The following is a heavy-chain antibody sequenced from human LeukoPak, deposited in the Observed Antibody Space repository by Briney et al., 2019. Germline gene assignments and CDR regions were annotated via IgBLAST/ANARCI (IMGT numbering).Heavy chain of an antibody. CDR1: GGSFSGYY. J-gene: IGHJ5*02. CDR3: ASGGSNNWFDP. V-gene: IGHV4-34*01. CDR2: INHSGST. D-gene: IGHD3-10*01. Sequence: SETLSLTCAVYGGSFSGYYWSWIRQPPGKGLEWIGEINHSGSTNYNPSLKSRVTISVDTSKNQFSLKLSSVTAADTAVYYCASGGSNNWFDPWGQGTLVTVSS.